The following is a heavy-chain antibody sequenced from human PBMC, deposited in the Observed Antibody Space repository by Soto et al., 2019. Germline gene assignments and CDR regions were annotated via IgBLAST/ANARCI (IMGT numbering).Heavy chain of an antibody. D-gene: IGHD6-19*01. Sequence: GASVKVSCKVSGYTLTELSRHWVRQAPGKGLEWMGGFDPEDGETIYAQKFQGRVTMTEDTSTDTAYMELSSLRSEDTAVYYCATAAGIAVAGPDYYYYGMDVWGQGTTVTVS. CDR2: FDPEDGET. CDR3: ATAAGIAVAGPDYYYYGMDV. V-gene: IGHV1-24*01. CDR1: GYTLTELS. J-gene: IGHJ6*02.